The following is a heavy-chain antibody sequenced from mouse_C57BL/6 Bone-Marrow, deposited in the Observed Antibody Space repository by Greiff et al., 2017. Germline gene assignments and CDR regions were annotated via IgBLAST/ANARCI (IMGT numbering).Heavy chain of an antibody. V-gene: IGHV2-6-1*01. CDR2: IWSDGST. J-gene: IGHJ4*01. D-gene: IGHD1-1*01. CDR1: GFSLTSYG. Sequence: QVQLQQSGPGLVAPSQSLSITCTVSGFSLTSYGVHWVRQPPGKGLEWLVVIWSDGSTTYNSALKSRLSISKDNSKSQVFLKMNSLQTEDTAMYYCARQASLHGSSYDYAMDYWGQGTAVTVSS. CDR3: ARQASLHGSSYDYAMDY.